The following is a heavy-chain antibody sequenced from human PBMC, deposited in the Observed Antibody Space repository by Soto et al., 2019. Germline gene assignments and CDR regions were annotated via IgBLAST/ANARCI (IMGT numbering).Heavy chain of an antibody. D-gene: IGHD1-26*01. CDR3: ARGEQYSGRIFDY. V-gene: IGHV6-1*01. CDR1: GDSVSSNSAG. CDR2: TYYRSKWYY. Sequence: PSQTLSLTCAITGDSVSSNSAGWSWVRQSPSRGLEWLGRTYYRSKWYYEYAVSVRGRVTINPDTSKNQYSLQLNSVTPEDTAVYFCARGEQYSGRIFDYWGQGTLVTVSS. J-gene: IGHJ4*01.